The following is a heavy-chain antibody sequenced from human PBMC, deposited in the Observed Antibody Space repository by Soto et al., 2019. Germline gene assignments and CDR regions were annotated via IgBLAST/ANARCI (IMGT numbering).Heavy chain of an antibody. Sequence: SQTLSLTCAISGDSVSSNSAAWNWIRQSPSRGLEWLGRTYYRSKWYNDYAVSVKSRITINPDTSKNQFSLQLNSVTPGDTAVYYCAREEYSSSLWGGYYYGMDVWGQGTTVTVS. CDR2: TYYRSKWYN. V-gene: IGHV6-1*01. D-gene: IGHD6-6*01. CDR1: GDSVSSNSAA. CDR3: AREEYSSSLWGGYYYGMDV. J-gene: IGHJ6*02.